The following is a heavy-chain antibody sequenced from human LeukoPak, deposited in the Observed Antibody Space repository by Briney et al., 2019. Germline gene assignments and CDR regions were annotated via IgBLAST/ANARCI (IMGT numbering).Heavy chain of an antibody. D-gene: IGHD3-22*01. J-gene: IGHJ3*02. CDR1: GDSISSGDYY. V-gene: IGHV4-61*02. Sequence: SETLSLTCTVSGDSISSGDYYWSWIRQPAGKGLEWIGRISSSGSTNYNPSLKSRVTISVDTSKNQFSLKLSSVTAADTAVYFCARGPYSYDSSGAFDIWGQGTMVTASS. CDR2: ISSSGST. CDR3: ARGPYSYDSSGAFDI.